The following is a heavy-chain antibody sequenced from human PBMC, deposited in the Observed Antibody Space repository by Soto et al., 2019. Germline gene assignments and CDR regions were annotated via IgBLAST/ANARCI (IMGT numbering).Heavy chain of an antibody. CDR2: IYYSGST. V-gene: IGHV4-61*01. Sequence: WETLSLTCTVSGGSVSSGSYYWSWIRQPPGKGLEWIGYIYYSGSTNYNPSLKSRVTISVDTSKNQFSLKLSSVTAADTAVYYCARGQSLGYYDILTGYYRKPYYYYGMDVWGQGTTVTVSS. D-gene: IGHD3-9*01. CDR3: ARGQSLGYYDILTGYYRKPYYYYGMDV. J-gene: IGHJ6*02. CDR1: GGSVSSGSYY.